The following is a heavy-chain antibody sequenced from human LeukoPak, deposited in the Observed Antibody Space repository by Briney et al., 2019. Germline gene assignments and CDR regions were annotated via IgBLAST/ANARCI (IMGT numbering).Heavy chain of an antibody. V-gene: IGHV4-39*01. J-gene: IGHJ6*03. CDR3: ARQQDGGNYYYYYMDV. CDR1: GVSISSSNSY. CDR2: IYYSGST. Sequence: SETLSLTCTVSGVSISSSNSYWGWIRQPPGKGLEWIGSIYYSGSTYYNPSLKSRVTISVDTSKNQFSLKLSSVTAADTAVYYCARQQDGGNYYYYYMDVWGKGTTVTISS. D-gene: IGHD2-15*01.